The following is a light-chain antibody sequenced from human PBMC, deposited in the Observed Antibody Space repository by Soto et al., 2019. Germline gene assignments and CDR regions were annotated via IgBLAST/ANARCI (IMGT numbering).Light chain of an antibody. CDR2: AAS. CDR1: QGISSD. Sequence: DIQLTQSPSFLSASVGDRVTITCRASQGISSDLAWYQQKPGKAPKLLIDAASTLQSGVPPRFSGSGSGTEFTPPISILQPEDFASYYCQQLYSYPLTFGGGTKVESK. CDR3: QQLYSYPLT. J-gene: IGKJ4*01. V-gene: IGKV1-9*01.